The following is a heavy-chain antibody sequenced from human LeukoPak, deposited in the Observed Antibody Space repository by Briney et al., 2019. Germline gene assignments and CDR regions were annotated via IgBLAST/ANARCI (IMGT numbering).Heavy chain of an antibody. Sequence: GGSLRLSCAASGFTFDDYAMHWVRQAPGKGLEWVSGISWNSGSIGYADSVKGRFTISRDNAKNSLYLQMNSLRAEDTAVYYCARVSRGIDYWGQGTLVTVSS. D-gene: IGHD1-1*01. J-gene: IGHJ4*02. CDR2: ISWNSGSI. V-gene: IGHV3-9*01. CDR1: GFTFDDYA. CDR3: ARVSRGIDY.